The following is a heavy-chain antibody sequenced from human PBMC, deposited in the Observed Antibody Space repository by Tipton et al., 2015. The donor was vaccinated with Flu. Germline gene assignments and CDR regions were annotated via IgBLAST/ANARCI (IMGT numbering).Heavy chain of an antibody. CDR3: AIDDFGSSWYGY. J-gene: IGHJ4*02. CDR1: GGSISSSAYY. Sequence: GLVKPSETLSLTCTVSGGSISSSAYYWGWIRQTPGKALEWIGNIYYSGSTFYNPSLKSRVTISLDKSTNQFSLRLSYVTAADTAIYYCAIDDFGSSWYGYWGQGSLVTVSS. V-gene: IGHV4-39*07. CDR2: IYYSGST. D-gene: IGHD6-13*01.